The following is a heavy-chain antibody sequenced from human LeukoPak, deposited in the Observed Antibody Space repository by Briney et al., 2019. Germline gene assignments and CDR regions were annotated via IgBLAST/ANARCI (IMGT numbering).Heavy chain of an antibody. CDR2: ISSSGGST. CDR3: AKGFYGSGSYYDFDY. V-gene: IGHV3-23*01. Sequence: GGSLRLSCAASGFTFSSYAMSWVRQAPGKGLEWVSAISSSGGSTYYADSVKGRFTISRDNSKNTLYLQMNSLRAEDTAVYYCAKGFYGSGSYYDFDYWGQGTLVTVSS. D-gene: IGHD3-10*01. CDR1: GFTFSSYA. J-gene: IGHJ4*02.